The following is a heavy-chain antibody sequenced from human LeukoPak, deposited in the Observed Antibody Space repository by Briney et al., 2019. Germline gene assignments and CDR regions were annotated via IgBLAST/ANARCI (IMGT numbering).Heavy chain of an antibody. CDR1: GFTFSSYG. Sequence: QAGGSLRLSCAASGFTFSSYGMHWVRRAPGKGLEWVALIWYDGSDKDYGDSVKGRFTISRDNSKNMMYLQMNSLRADDTAVYYCVKSVAGTRGWFDSWGQGTLVIVSS. V-gene: IGHV3-33*03. CDR3: VKSVAGTRGWFDS. J-gene: IGHJ5*01. CDR2: IWYDGSDK.